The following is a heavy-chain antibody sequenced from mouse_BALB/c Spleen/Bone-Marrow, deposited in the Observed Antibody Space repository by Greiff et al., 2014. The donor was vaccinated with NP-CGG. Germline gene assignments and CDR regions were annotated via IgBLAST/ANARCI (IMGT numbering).Heavy chain of an antibody. V-gene: IGHV1-80*01. CDR3: ARDYYGSRYYFDY. CDR1: GYAFSSYW. D-gene: IGHD1-1*01. J-gene: IGHJ2*01. CDR2: IYPGDGDT. Sequence: VQLQQPGAELVRPGSSVKISCKASGYAFSSYWMNWVKQRPGQGLEWIGQIYPGDGDTNYNGKFKGKATLTADKSSSTAYMQLSSLTSEDSAVYFCARDYYGSRYYFDYWGQGTTLTVSS.